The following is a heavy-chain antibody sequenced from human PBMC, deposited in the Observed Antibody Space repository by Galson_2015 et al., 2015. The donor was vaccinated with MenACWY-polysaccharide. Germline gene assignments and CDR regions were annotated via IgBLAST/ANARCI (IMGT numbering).Heavy chain of an antibody. D-gene: IGHD3-22*01. Sequence: SVKVSCKASGYTFTSYDINWVRQAPGQGLEWMGWMNPNSGNTGYAQKFQGRVTMTRNTSISTAYMDLSSLRSEDTAVYYCARFEGDSSVYFSWFDPWGQGTLVTVSS. J-gene: IGHJ5*02. CDR3: ARFEGDSSVYFSWFDP. CDR2: MNPNSGNT. V-gene: IGHV1-8*01. CDR1: GYTFTSYD.